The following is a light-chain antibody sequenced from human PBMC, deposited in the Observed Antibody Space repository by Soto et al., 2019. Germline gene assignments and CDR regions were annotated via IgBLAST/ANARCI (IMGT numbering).Light chain of an antibody. J-gene: IGLJ1*01. CDR1: SSNIGSNY. CDR3: AACDDSLSALYV. CDR2: RNN. Sequence: QSVLTQPPSASGTPGQRVTISCSGSSSNIGSNYVYWYQQLPGTAPNLLIYRNNQRPSGVPDRFSGSKSGTSASLAISGLRSEDEADYYCAACDDSLSALYVFGTGTKVTVL. V-gene: IGLV1-47*01.